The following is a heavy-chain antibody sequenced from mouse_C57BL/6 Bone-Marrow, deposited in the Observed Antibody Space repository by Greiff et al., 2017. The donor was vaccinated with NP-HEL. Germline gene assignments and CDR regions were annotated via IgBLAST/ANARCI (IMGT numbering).Heavy chain of an antibody. CDR2: IYPRDGST. CDR1: GYTFTSYD. V-gene: IGHV1-85*01. CDR3: ATGEFYYYGSSWYFDV. J-gene: IGHJ1*03. Sequence: VQLVESGPELVKPGASVKLSCKASGYTFTSYDINWVKQRPGQGLEWIGWIYPRDGSTKYNEKFKGKATLTVDTSSSTAYMELHSLTSEDSAVYFCATGEFYYYGSSWYFDVWGTGTTVTVSS. D-gene: IGHD1-1*01.